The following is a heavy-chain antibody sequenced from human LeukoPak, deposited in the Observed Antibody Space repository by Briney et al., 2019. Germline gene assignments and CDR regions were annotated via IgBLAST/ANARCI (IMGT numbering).Heavy chain of an antibody. Sequence: GASVKVSCKASGYTFTSYGISWVRQAPGQGLEWMGWISAYNGNTNYAQKLQGRVTMTTDTSTSTAYMELRSLRSDDTAVYYCARDNDFWSGYYPPLIDYWGQGTLVTVSS. J-gene: IGHJ4*02. V-gene: IGHV1-18*01. CDR1: GYTFTSYG. CDR3: ARDNDFWSGYYPPLIDY. D-gene: IGHD3-3*01. CDR2: ISAYNGNT.